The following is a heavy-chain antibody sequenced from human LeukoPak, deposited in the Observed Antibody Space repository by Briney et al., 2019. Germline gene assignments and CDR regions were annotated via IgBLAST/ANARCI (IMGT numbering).Heavy chain of an antibody. V-gene: IGHV5-10-1*01. CDR3: ARRASPSTGWVDS. Sequence: GESLKISCKGSGYSFTSYWISWVRQMPGKGLEWMGRIDPSDSYTNYSPSFQGHVTISADKSISTAYLKWSSLKASDTAMYYCARRASPSTGWVDSWGQGTLVTVSS. J-gene: IGHJ4*02. CDR2: IDPSDSYT. CDR1: GYSFTSYW. D-gene: IGHD6-19*01.